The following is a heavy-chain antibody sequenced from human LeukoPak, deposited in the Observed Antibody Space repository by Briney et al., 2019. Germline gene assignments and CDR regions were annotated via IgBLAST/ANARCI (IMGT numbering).Heavy chain of an antibody. CDR3: AKESSFTPLRITSDY. CDR2: IIPVFDTT. D-gene: IGHD1-20*01. Sequence: ASVKASCKASGGSFSSHVITWVRQAPGQGLDWMGSIIPVFDTTNYAQKFQGRVTITTDESTSTAYMELSSLRAEDTAVYYCAKESSFTPLRITSDYWGQGTLVTVSS. J-gene: IGHJ4*02. V-gene: IGHV1-69*05. CDR1: GGSFSSHV.